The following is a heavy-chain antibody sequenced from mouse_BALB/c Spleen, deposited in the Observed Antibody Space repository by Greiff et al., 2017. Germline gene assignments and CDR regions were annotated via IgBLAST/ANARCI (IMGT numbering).Heavy chain of an antibody. CDR1: GFTFSSFG. D-gene: IGHD2-4*01. CDR2: ISSGSSTI. Sequence: EVQVVESGGGLVQPGGSRKLSCAASGFTFSSFGMHWVRPAPEKGLEWVAYISSGSSTIYYADTVKGRFTISRDNPKNTLFLQMTSLRSEDTAMYYCARSINYDYDVAWFAYWGQGTLVTVSA. J-gene: IGHJ3*01. CDR3: ARSINYDYDVAWFAY. V-gene: IGHV5-17*02.